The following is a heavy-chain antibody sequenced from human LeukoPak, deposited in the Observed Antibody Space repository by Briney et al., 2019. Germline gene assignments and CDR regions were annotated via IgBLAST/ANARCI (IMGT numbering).Heavy chain of an antibody. Sequence: GGSLRLSCAASGFTFSSYGMHWVRQAPGKGLEWVAVILSDGSKEFYTDSVKGRFTISRDNSKNSLYLQMNSLRAEDTALYYCAKDSGSGTFDAFDIWGQGTMVTVSS. D-gene: IGHD3-10*01. CDR1: GFTFSSYG. J-gene: IGHJ3*02. CDR3: AKDSGSGTFDAFDI. V-gene: IGHV3-30*02. CDR2: ILSDGSKE.